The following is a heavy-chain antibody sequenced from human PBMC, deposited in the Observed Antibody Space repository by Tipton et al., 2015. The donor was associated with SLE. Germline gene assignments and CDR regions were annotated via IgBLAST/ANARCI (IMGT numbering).Heavy chain of an antibody. J-gene: IGHJ1*01. D-gene: IGHD1-1*01. CDR3: SRDRNNNWTGYFQH. Sequence: SLRLSCAASGFTFSSYWMGWVRQAPGKGLEWVGVIRTKVYGGTTEYAASVKGRFSISRDELKSIAYLQMNSLKTEDTAVYYCSRDRNNNWTGYFQHWGQGTLVTVSS. V-gene: IGHV3-49*04. CDR2: IRTKVYGGTT. CDR1: GFTFSSYW.